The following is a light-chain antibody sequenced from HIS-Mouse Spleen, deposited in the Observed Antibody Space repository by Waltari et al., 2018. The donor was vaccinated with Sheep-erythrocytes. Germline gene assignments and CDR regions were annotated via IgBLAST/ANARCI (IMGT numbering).Light chain of an antibody. CDR1: QSISSY. J-gene: IGKJ3*01. CDR3: QQSYSTPQFT. Sequence: DIQMTQSPSSLSASVGDRVTITCRASQSISSYLTWYQQKPWKAPKLLIYAASSLQSGVPSRFSGSGSGTDCTLTISSLQPEDFATYYCQQSYSTPQFTFGPGTKVDIK. CDR2: AAS. V-gene: IGKV1-39*01.